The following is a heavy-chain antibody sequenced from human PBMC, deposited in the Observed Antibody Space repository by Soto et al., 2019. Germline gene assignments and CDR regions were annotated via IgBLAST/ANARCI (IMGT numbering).Heavy chain of an antibody. D-gene: IGHD3-3*01. CDR1: GYTFTSYG. V-gene: IGHV1-18*01. Sequence: QVQLVQSGAEVKKPGASVKVSCKASGYTFTSYGISWVRQAPGQGLEWMGWISAYNGNTNYAQKLQGRVTMTTDTSGSTAYMELRSVRSDDTAVYYCARHPDFWSGFPWSYYYGMDVWGQGTTVTVSS. J-gene: IGHJ6*02. CDR2: ISAYNGNT. CDR3: ARHPDFWSGFPWSYYYGMDV.